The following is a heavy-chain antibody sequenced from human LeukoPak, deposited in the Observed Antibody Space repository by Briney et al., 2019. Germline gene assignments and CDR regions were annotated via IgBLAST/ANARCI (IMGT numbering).Heavy chain of an antibody. D-gene: IGHD2-2*01. CDR1: GYSISSGYY. V-gene: IGHV4-38-2*02. J-gene: IGHJ4*02. Sequence: SETLSLTCTVSGYSISSGYYWGWIRQPPGKGLEWIGSIYHSGSTYYNPSLESRVTISVDTSKNQFSLKLSSVTAADTAVYYCARDRVVPANFDYWGQGTLVTVSS. CDR2: IYHSGST. CDR3: ARDRVVPANFDY.